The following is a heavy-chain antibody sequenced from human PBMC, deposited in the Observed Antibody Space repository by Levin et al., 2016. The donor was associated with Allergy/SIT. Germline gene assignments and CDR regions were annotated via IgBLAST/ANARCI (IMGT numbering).Heavy chain of an antibody. CDR2: ISGGTTYT. CDR1: GFTVDSTY. CDR3: AREGNSYAYVAFDI. D-gene: IGHD5-18*01. Sequence: GESLKISCAASGFTVDSTYMSWIRHVPGKGLEWLAYISGGTTYTKYADSVKGRFFISRDNARNSMFLQMDSLRAEDTAMYYCAREGNSYAYVAFDIWGQGTMVTVSS. V-gene: IGHV3-11*05. J-gene: IGHJ3*02.